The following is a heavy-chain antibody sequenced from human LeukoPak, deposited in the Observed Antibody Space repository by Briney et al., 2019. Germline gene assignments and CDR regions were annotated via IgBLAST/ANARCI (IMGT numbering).Heavy chain of an antibody. CDR2: INQDGGEI. D-gene: IGHD6-13*01. J-gene: IGHJ4*02. CDR3: ARERYSSSWYSADY. CDR1: GFTFSNSW. V-gene: IGHV3-7*01. Sequence: GGSLRLSCAASGFTFSNSWMTWVRQAPGKGLEWVASINQDGGEIHYVDSVKGRFTISRDNAKNSLYLQMNSLRAEDTAVYYCARERYSSSWYSADYWGQGTLVTVSS.